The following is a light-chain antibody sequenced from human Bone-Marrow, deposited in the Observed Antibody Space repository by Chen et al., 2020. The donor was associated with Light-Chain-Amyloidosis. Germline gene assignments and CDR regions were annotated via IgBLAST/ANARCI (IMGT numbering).Light chain of an antibody. V-gene: IGLV3-21*02. J-gene: IGLJ3*02. CDR2: DDS. CDR1: NIGSTS. CDR3: QVWDRDSDRPV. Sequence: SYVLTQPSSVSVAPGQTATIACGGNNIGSTSVHWYQQTPGQAPLLVVYDDSDRPPGIPERFAGSNSGDADTLASSRGEDGDGADYYCQVWDRDSDRPVFGGGTKLTVL.